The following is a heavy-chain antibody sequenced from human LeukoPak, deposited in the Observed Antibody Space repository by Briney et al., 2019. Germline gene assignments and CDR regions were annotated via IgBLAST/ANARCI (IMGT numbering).Heavy chain of an antibody. CDR3: AKDKDPWKSTSISDFDY. Sequence: GGSLRLSCAASGFTFSTYGMHWVRQAPGKWLEWVAFIRYDGSNKYYADSVKGRFTISRDNSKNTLYLQMNSLRAEDTAMYFCAKDKDPWKSTSISDFDYWGQGTLVTVSS. J-gene: IGHJ4*02. CDR1: GFTFSTYG. D-gene: IGHD1-1*01. CDR2: IRYDGSNK. V-gene: IGHV3-30*02.